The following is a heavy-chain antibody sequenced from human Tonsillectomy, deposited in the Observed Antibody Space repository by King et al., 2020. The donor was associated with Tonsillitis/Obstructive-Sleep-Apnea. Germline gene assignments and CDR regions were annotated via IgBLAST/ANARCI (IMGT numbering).Heavy chain of an antibody. CDR2: ISYDGSNK. V-gene: IGHV3-30*04. CDR1: GFTFSSYA. D-gene: IGHD2-2*01. J-gene: IGHJ4*02. CDR3: SILGYCSSTSCPPVGRPAAGGRGFDY. Sequence: VQLVESGGGVVQPGRSLRLSCAASGFTFSSYAMHWVRQAPGKGLEWVAVISYDGSNKYYADSVKGRFTISRDNSKNTLYLQMNSLRAEDTAVYYCSILGYCSSTSCPPVGRPAAGGRGFDYWGQGTLVTVSS.